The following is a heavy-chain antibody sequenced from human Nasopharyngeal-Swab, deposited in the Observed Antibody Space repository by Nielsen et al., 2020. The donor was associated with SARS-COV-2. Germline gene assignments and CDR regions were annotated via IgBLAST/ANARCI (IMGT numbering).Heavy chain of an antibody. CDR1: GGSFSGYH. V-gene: IGHV4-34*01. CDR2: INHSGST. D-gene: IGHD4-17*01. Sequence: ESLKISCAVYGGSFSGYHWSWIRQPPGKGLEWIGEINHSGSTNYNPSLKSRVTISVDTSKNQFSLKLSSVTAADTAVYYCASSQMTTVTTRTRAWGYWGQGTLVTVSS. J-gene: IGHJ4*02. CDR3: ASSQMTTVTTRTRAWGY.